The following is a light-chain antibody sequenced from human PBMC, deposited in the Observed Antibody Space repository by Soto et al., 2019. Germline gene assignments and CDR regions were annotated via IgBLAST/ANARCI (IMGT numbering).Light chain of an antibody. CDR1: SGHSSYA. Sequence: QSVLTQSPSASASLGASVKLTCTLSSGHSSYAIAWHQQQPEKGPRYLMKLNSDGSHSRGAGIPDRFSGSSSGAERYLTISRLQSEDEADYYCQTWGTGIHVFGTGTKLTVL. CDR2: LNSDGSH. CDR3: QTWGTGIHV. J-gene: IGLJ1*01. V-gene: IGLV4-69*01.